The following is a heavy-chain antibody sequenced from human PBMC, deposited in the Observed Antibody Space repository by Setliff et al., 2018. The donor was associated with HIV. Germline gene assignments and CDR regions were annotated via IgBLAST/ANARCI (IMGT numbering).Heavy chain of an antibody. Sequence: KASETLSLTCTVSGGSISSGGYYWSWIRQHPAKGLEWIGYIYYSGSTYYNPSLKSRVTMSVDTSKHQFSLKLSSVTAADTAVYYCARVGRYSASFGNWFDPWGQGTLVTVTS. CDR3: ARVGRYSASFGNWFDP. D-gene: IGHD6-6*01. CDR2: IYYSGST. V-gene: IGHV4-31*02. J-gene: IGHJ5*02. CDR1: GGSISSGGYY.